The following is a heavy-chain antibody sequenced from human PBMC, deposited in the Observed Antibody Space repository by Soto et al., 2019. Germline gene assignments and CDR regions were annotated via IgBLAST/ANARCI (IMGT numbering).Heavy chain of an antibody. Sequence: PSETLFLTCTVSGGSISSSSYYWGWIRQDPGKGLVSIRYTHYHGSTPYNPPLTTRVTISVDTSKNQCSLKLSSVTAADTAVYYCARDQVTGTKNVRSGHDAFDIWGQGTMVTVSS. CDR1: GGSISSSSYY. V-gene: IGHV4-31*03. D-gene: IGHD1-7*01. CDR2: THYHGST. CDR3: ARDQVTGTKNVRSGHDAFDI. J-gene: IGHJ3*02.